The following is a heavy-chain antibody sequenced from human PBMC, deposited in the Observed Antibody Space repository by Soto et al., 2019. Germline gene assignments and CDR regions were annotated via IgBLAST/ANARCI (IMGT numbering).Heavy chain of an antibody. CDR3: ARTPEKTYYDYVWGGTFDI. CDR1: GGSISSSSYY. D-gene: IGHD3-16*01. Sequence: QLQLQESGPGLVKPSETLSLTCTVSGGSISSSSYYWGWIRQPPGKGLEWIGSVHYSGRTYYNTSPKSRLTISVDTSNNQFSLKLSSVTAADTAVYYCARTPEKTYYDYVWGGTFDIWGQGTMVTVSS. J-gene: IGHJ3*02. V-gene: IGHV4-39*01. CDR2: VHYSGRT.